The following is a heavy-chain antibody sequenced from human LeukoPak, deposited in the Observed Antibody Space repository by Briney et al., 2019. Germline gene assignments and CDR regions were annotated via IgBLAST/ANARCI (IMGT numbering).Heavy chain of an antibody. CDR2: LYYNRGA. D-gene: IGHD2-21*02. CDR1: GGSISGYY. CDR3: ARWSDCGGDCHILDH. Sequence: SQTLSLTRTVSGGSISGYYWSWSRQAPGKGVEWIGNLYYNRGAWYKSSLKSRVTTSVDTSKNEFSLKLSSVTAADTAVYYCARWSDCGGDCHILDHWGQGILVTVAS. V-gene: IGHV4-59*01. J-gene: IGHJ4*02.